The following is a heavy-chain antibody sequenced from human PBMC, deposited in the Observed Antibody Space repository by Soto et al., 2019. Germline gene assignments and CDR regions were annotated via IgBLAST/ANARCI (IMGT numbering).Heavy chain of an antibody. V-gene: IGHV1-69*13. Sequence: SVKVSCKASGGTFSSYAISWVRQAPGQGLEWMGGVIPIFGTANYAQKFQGRVTITADESTSTAYMELSSLRSEDTAVYYCARSGYYPSYYYYYGMDVWGQGTTVTVSS. CDR3: ARSGYYPSYYYYYGMDV. J-gene: IGHJ6*02. D-gene: IGHD3-22*01. CDR2: VIPIFGTA. CDR1: GGTFSSYA.